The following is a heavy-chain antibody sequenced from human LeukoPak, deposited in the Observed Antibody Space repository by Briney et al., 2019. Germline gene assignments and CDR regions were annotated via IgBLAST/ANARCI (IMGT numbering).Heavy chain of an antibody. J-gene: IGHJ4*02. CDR1: GASISSYY. D-gene: IGHD6-13*01. V-gene: IGHV4-59*08. CDR2: IYDSGST. CDR3: ARRGTSWYYFDY. Sequence: SETLSLTCTVSGASISSYYWSWIRQPPGQGLEWIGYIYDSGSTNYNPSLKSRVTVSVDTSKNQFSLKLYSVTAADTAVYYCARRGTSWYYFDYWGQGTLVTVSS.